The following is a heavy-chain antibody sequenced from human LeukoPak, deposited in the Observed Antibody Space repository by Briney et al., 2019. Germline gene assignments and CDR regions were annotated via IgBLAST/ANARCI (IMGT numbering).Heavy chain of an antibody. D-gene: IGHD3/OR15-3a*01. Sequence: ASETLSLTCSVSGFSISSGYYWGSIRQSPGKGLEWIGNIWHTGITSYNPSLKSRATFSVDTSRNQFSLKLSSVTAADTAVYYCARRPWTKIDYWGQGTLVTVSS. V-gene: IGHV4-38-2*02. J-gene: IGHJ4*02. CDR1: GFSISSGYY. CDR3: ARRPWTKIDY. CDR2: IWHTGIT.